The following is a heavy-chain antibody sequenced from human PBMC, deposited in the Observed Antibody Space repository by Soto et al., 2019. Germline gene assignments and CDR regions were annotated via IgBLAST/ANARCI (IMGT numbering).Heavy chain of an antibody. CDR2: ISSSSSTI. CDR3: ARNPSGVDIASMAD. J-gene: IGHJ4*02. V-gene: IGHV3-48*01. CDR1: GFTFSSYS. Sequence: GGSLILSCAASGFTFSSYSMNWVCQAPGEGLEWVSYISSSSSTIYYADSVKGRFTISRDNAKNSLYLQMNSLAAEDTAVYYCARNPSGVDIASMADWGQGT. D-gene: IGHD5-12*01.